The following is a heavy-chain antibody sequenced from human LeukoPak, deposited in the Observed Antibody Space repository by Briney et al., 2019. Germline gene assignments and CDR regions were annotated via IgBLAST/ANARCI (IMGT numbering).Heavy chain of an antibody. CDR3: AREGIKVRGVITFHYYYYMDV. CDR2: IKQDGSEK. J-gene: IGHJ6*03. Sequence: GGSLRLSCAASGFTFSSYWMSWVRQAPGKGLEWVANIKQDGSEKYYVDSVKGRFTISRDNAKNSLYLQMNSLRAEDTAVYYCAREGIKVRGVITFHYYYYMDVWGKGTTVTVSS. D-gene: IGHD3-10*01. V-gene: IGHV3-7*01. CDR1: GFTFSSYW.